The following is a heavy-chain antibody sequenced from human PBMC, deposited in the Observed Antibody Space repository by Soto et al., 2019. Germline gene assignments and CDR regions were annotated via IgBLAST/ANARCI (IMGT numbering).Heavy chain of an antibody. CDR2: IFNSGST. Sequence: QVQLQESGPGLVKPSETLSLTCTVSGGSISSYYWSWIRQPPGKGLEWVGYIFNSGSTNYNPSLKSRVTISVDTSKNQFSLKLSAVTGAGTAVYYFARGSTGYSSSWYRYWGQGTLVTVSS. J-gene: IGHJ4*02. V-gene: IGHV4-59*08. D-gene: IGHD6-13*01. CDR1: GGSISSYY. CDR3: ARGSTGYSSSWYRY.